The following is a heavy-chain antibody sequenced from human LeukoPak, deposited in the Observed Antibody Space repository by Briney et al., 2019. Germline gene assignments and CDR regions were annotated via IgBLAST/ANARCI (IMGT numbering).Heavy chain of an antibody. J-gene: IGHJ4*02. CDR2: INPNSGGT. D-gene: IGHD3-10*01. V-gene: IGHV1-2*02. CDR1: GYTFTGYY. Sequence: ASVKVSCKASGYTFTGYYMHWVRQAPGQGLEWMGWINPNSGGTNYAQKFQGRVTMTRDTSISTVYMELSRLRSDDTAVYYCARANHVGDYYGSGSYYFDYWGQGTLVTVSS. CDR3: ARANHVGDYYGSGSYYFDY.